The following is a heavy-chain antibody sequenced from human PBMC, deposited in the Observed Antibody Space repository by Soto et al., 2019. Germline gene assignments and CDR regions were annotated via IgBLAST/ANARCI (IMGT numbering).Heavy chain of an antibody. CDR2: IFSNDEK. J-gene: IGHJ4*02. V-gene: IGHV2-26*01. D-gene: IGHD2-15*01. CDR1: GFSLSNARMG. Sequence: QVTLKESGPVLVKPTEPLTLTCTVSGFSLSNARMGVSWIRQPPGKALEWLAHIFSNDEKSYSTSLKSRLTISKDTSKSQVVLTMTNMDPVDTATYYCARIWRGYCSGGSCYYFDYWGQGTLVTVSS. CDR3: ARIWRGYCSGGSCYYFDY.